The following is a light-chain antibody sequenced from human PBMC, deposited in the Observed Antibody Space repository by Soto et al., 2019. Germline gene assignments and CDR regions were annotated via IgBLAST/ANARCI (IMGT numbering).Light chain of an antibody. CDR2: RTS. J-gene: IGKJ4*01. CDR3: QQYNNWPRAT. Sequence: EIVMTQSPATLSVSPGERATLSCXASXSISSNLAWYQQKPGQAPRLLMFRTSSRATGFPARFSGSGSGTEFNLTISSLQSEDFGVYYCQQYNNWPRATFGGGTKVDIK. CDR1: XSISSN. V-gene: IGKV3-15*01.